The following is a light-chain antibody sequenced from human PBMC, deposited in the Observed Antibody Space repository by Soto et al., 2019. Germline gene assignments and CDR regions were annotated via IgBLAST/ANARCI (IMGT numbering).Light chain of an antibody. CDR1: ISDVAGYNY. Sequence: QSGLTQPRSVSGSPGQSVTISCTGTISDVAGYNYVSWYQHHPGKAPKLLISDVTKRPSWVPDRFSGSKSGSTASLTISELQAEDEADYYCSSYAGSNNLVFGGGTKLTVL. CDR2: DVT. CDR3: SSYAGSNNLV. J-gene: IGLJ2*01. V-gene: IGLV2-11*01.